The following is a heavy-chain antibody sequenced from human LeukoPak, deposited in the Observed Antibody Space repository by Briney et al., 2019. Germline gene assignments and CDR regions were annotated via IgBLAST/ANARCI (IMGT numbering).Heavy chain of an antibody. CDR1: GYTFTRYG. V-gene: IGHV1-18*01. CDR2: ISAYNGNT. CDR3: ARVEGFGQPPIYHYYMDV. Sequence: ASVKVSCKASGYTFTRYGISWVRQAPGQGLEWMGWISAYNGNTNYAQKLQGRVTMTTDTSTSTAYMELRSLRSDDTAVYYCARVEGFGQPPIYHYYMDVWGKGTTVTVSS. D-gene: IGHD3-10*01. J-gene: IGHJ6*03.